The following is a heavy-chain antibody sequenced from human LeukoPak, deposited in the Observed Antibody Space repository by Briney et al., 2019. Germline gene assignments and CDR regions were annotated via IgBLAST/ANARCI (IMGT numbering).Heavy chain of an antibody. CDR3: AKDHYDFWTGNPIN. CDR2: VGGSGGAT. V-gene: IGHV3-23*01. D-gene: IGHD3/OR15-3a*01. Sequence: PGGSLRLSCEAFVLTFINHAMTWVRQAPGKGLEWVSAVGGSGGATYYADSVKGRFTISRDNSKNTVYLEMNSLRAEDTAIYFCAKDHYDFWTGNPINWGQGTLVTVSS. J-gene: IGHJ4*02. CDR1: VLTFINHA.